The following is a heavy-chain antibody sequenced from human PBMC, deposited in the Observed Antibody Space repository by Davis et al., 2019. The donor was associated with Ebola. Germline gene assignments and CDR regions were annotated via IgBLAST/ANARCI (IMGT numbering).Heavy chain of an antibody. CDR3: AKAKTTVTTYGDY. V-gene: IGHV3-7*03. J-gene: IGHJ4*02. Sequence: GGSLRLSCAASGFTFSSYSMNWVRQAPGKGLEWVANIKQDGSEKYYVDSVKGRFTISRDNAKNSLYLQMNSLRAEDTAVYYCAKAKTTVTTYGDYWGQGTLVTVSS. D-gene: IGHD4-17*01. CDR1: GFTFSSYS. CDR2: IKQDGSEK.